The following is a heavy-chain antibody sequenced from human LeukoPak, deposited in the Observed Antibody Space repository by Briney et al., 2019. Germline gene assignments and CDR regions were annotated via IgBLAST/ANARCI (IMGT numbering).Heavy chain of an antibody. CDR3: ARDRSRRTYYDILTGHMPLGYFDY. CDR1: GGTFSSYA. V-gene: IGHV1-2*06. CDR2: INPNSGGT. Sequence: GASVKVSCKASGGTFSSYAISWVRQAPGQGLEWMGRINPNSGGTNYAQKFQGRVTMTRDTSISTAYMELSRLRSDDTAVYYCARDRSRRTYYDILTGHMPLGYFDYWGQGTLVTVSS. D-gene: IGHD3-9*01. J-gene: IGHJ4*02.